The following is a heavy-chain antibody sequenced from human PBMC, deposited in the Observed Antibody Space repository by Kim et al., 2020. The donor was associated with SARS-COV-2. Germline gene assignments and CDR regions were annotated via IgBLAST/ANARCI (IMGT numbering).Heavy chain of an antibody. J-gene: IGHJ6*02. CDR3: ARHISGYYAGDYYYGMDV. CDR1: GGSISSYY. CDR2: IYYSGST. D-gene: IGHD3-3*01. V-gene: IGHV4-59*08. Sequence: SETLSLTCTVSGGSISSYYWSWIRQPPGKGLEWIGYIYYSGSTNYNPSLKSRVTISVDTSKNQFSLKLSSVTAADTAVYYCARHISGYYAGDYYYGMDVWGQGTTVTVSS.